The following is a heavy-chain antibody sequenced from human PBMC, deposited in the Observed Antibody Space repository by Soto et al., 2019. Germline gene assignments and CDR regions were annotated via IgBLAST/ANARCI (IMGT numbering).Heavy chain of an antibody. V-gene: IGHV5-51*01. CDR1: GYSFSNYW. CDR3: ARGGTPHLGMDV. J-gene: IGHJ6*02. CDR2: IYPGDSNV. Sequence: GESLKISCKGSGYSFSNYWIGWVRQLPGKGLEWMGSIYPGDSNVRYSPAFQGQVTISVDKSISTAYLQWSSLKASDTAMYYCARGGTPHLGMDVWGQGTTVTVSS. D-gene: IGHD1-26*01.